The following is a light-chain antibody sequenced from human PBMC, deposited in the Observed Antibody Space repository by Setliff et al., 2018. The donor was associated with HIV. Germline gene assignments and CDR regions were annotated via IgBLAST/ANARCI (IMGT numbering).Light chain of an antibody. J-gene: IGLJ1*01. CDR1: SSDVGGYNY. CDR2: DVT. CDR3: SSYTSNNSGV. Sequence: QSVLTQPASVSGSPGQSITISCTGTSSDVGGYNYVSWYQQHPGKAPKLMIYDVTNRPSGVSNRFSGSNSGNTASLTISGLQAEDEADYYCSSYTSNNSGVFGTGTRSPS. V-gene: IGLV2-14*03.